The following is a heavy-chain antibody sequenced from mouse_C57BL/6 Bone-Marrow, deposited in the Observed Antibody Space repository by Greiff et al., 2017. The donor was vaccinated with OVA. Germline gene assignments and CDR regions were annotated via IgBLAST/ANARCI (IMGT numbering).Heavy chain of an antibody. V-gene: IGHV1-85*01. CDR1: GYTFPSYD. CDR3: ANGWLLPPYYFDY. J-gene: IGHJ2*01. Sequence: VQLQQSGPELVKPGASVKLSCKASGYTFPSYDINWVKQRPGQGLEWIGWIYPRDGSTKYNEEFKGKATLTVDPSSSTAYMELHSLTSEHSAVYFCANGWLLPPYYFDYWGQGTTLTVSS. D-gene: IGHD2-3*01. CDR2: IYPRDGST.